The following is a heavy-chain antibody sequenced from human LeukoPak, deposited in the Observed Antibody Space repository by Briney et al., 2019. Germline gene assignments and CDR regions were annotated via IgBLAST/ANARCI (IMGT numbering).Heavy chain of an antibody. CDR3: ARVKGVDIVVVPAATEGTYWFDP. D-gene: IGHD2-2*01. V-gene: IGHV4-39*07. CDR1: GGSISSSSYY. Sequence: SETLSLTCTVSGGSISSSSYYWGWIRQPPGKGLEWIGSIYYSGSTYYNPSLKSRVTISVDTSKNQFSLKLSSVTAADTAVYYCARVKGVDIVVVPAATEGTYWFDPWGQGTLVTVTS. CDR2: IYYSGST. J-gene: IGHJ5*02.